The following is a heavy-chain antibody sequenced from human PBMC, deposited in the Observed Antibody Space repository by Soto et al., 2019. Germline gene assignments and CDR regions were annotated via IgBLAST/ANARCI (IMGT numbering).Heavy chain of an antibody. CDR1: GDSISDVDYY. D-gene: IGHD3-22*01. Sequence: QVQLQESGPGLVKPSQTLSLTCTVSGDSISDVDYYWSWVRQTPREGMECIGAFYDSGTSYYSPSLERRRTISFSSSKNQFSQTLTSVTAADTAVDYCGRGTRDYFDTTGPGYGMDVWGQGTTVTVSS. J-gene: IGHJ6*02. CDR2: FYDSGTS. CDR3: GRGTRDYFDTTGPGYGMDV. V-gene: IGHV4-30-4*01.